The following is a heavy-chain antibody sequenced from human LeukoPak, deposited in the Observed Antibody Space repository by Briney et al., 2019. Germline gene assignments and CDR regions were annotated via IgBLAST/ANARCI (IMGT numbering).Heavy chain of an antibody. CDR3: ARATPGYSSPGYYYYMDV. D-gene: IGHD3-9*01. CDR2: ISAYNGNT. Sequence: ASVKVSCKASGYTFTSYGISWVRQAPAQGLEWMGWISAYNGNTNYAQKLQGRVTMTTDTSTSTAYMELRSLRSDDTAVYYCARATPGYSSPGYYYYMDVWGKGTTVTVSS. J-gene: IGHJ6*03. V-gene: IGHV1-18*01. CDR1: GYTFTSYG.